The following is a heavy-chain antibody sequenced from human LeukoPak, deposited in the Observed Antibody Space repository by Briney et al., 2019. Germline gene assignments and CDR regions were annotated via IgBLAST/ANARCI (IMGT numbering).Heavy chain of an antibody. D-gene: IGHD5-24*01. CDR2: IKSKTDGGTT. CDR3: TTTKTRDGYNRDY. V-gene: IGHV3-15*01. Sequence: GGSLRLSCAASGFTLSNAWMRWVRQAPGKGLEWVGRIKSKTDGGTTDYAAPVKGRFTISRDDSKNTLYLQMNSLKTEDTDVYYCTTTKTRDGYNRDYWGQGTLVTVSS. CDR1: GFTLSNAW. J-gene: IGHJ4*02.